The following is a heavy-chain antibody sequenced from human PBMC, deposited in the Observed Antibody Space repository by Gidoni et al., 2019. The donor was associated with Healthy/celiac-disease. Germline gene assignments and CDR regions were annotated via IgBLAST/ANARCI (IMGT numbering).Heavy chain of an antibody. V-gene: IGHV4-59*01. D-gene: IGHD6-19*01. Sequence: QVQLQESGPGLVKPSETLSLTCTVAGGAISSYSWSWIRQPPGKGLEWIGYIYSSGSTNYNPSLKSRVTISVDTSKNQFSLKLSSVTAADTGVYSCARGGGASSGPNAPFDYWGQGTLVTVSS. CDR2: IYSSGST. CDR1: GGAISSYS. CDR3: ARGGGASSGPNAPFDY. J-gene: IGHJ4*02.